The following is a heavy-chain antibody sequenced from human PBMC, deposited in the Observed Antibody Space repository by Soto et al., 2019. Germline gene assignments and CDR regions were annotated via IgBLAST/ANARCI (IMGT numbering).Heavy chain of an antibody. Sequence: LRLSCAISGFSVSSNYLSWVRQAPGKGLEWVSVHYSGGGTYYADSVQGRFTISRDKSNNTLYLQMRRVRAEDTAVYFCARHRHPRGTVGATSPLDPWDQGTQVTVSS. CDR3: ARHRHPRGTVGATSPLDP. J-gene: IGHJ5*02. CDR1: GFSVSSNY. D-gene: IGHD1-26*01. V-gene: IGHV3-53*01. CDR2: HYSGGGT.